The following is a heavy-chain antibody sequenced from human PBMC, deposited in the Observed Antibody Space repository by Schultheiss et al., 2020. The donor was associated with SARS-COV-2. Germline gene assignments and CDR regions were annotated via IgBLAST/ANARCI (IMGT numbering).Heavy chain of an antibody. CDR2: INPRDDTK. CDR1: EYTFTSDC. J-gene: IGHJ6*02. Sequence: ASVKVSCKASEYTFTSDCINWVRQAPGQGLDWMGIINPRDDTKGYALKFQGRITMTGDRSTTTFYMELRSLRSEDTAVYYCARTACYSSLWSPKDVMEVWGQGTTVTVSS. CDR3: ARTACYSSLWSPKDVMEV. D-gene: IGHD3-22*01. V-gene: IGHV1-46*01.